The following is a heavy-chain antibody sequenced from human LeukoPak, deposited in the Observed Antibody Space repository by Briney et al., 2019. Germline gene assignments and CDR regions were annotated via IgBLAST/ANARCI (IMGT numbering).Heavy chain of an antibody. Sequence: SETLSLTCTVSGGSISSYYWSWIRQPPGKGLEWIGYIYYSGSTNYNPSLKSRVTISVDTSKNQFSLKLSSVTAADTAVYYCARVKREWLVQTVFDYWGQGTLVTVSS. CDR1: GGSISSYY. D-gene: IGHD6-19*01. CDR2: IYYSGST. J-gene: IGHJ4*02. CDR3: ARVKREWLVQTVFDY. V-gene: IGHV4-59*01.